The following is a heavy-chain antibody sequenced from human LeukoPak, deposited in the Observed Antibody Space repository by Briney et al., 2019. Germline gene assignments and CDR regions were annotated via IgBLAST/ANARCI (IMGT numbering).Heavy chain of an antibody. D-gene: IGHD1-1*01. V-gene: IGHV3-30*18. CDR1: GFTFTNYA. J-gene: IGHJ4*02. CDR3: VKGLVQTTMSYSVDY. Sequence: GGSLRLSCAASGFTFTNYAMHWVRQTPGKGLEWVALISSDGSKDIYADPVKGRFTVSRDNSKNTLYLQMNSLRAEDTAVYYCVKGLVQTTMSYSVDYWGQGALVTVSS. CDR2: ISSDGSKD.